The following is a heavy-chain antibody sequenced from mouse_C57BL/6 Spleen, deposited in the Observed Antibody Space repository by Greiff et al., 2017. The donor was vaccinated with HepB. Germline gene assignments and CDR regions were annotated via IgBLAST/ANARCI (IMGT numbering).Heavy chain of an antibody. CDR3: ARSLDGYLAY. J-gene: IGHJ3*01. Sequence: VQLKESGPELVKPGASVKIPCKASGYTFTDYNMDWVKQSHGKSLEWIGDINPNNGGTIYNQKFKGKATLTVDKSSSTAYMELRSLTSEDTAVYYCARSLDGYLAYWGQGTLVTVSA. CDR2: INPNNGGT. D-gene: IGHD2-3*01. V-gene: IGHV1-18*01. CDR1: GYTFTDYN.